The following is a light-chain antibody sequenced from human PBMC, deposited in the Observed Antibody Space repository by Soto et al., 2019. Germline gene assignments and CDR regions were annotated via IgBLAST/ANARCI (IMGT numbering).Light chain of an antibody. CDR3: QQYHSYWT. CDR1: QNINNW. J-gene: IGKJ1*01. CDR2: DAS. Sequence: MTPAPSTLSASVGDRVHITFPASQNINNWLAWYQQKPGKAPKFLISDASSLASGVPSRFSGGGSGTEFTLTISSLQPDDFATYYCQQYHSYWTFGQGTKVDIK. V-gene: IGKV1-5*01.